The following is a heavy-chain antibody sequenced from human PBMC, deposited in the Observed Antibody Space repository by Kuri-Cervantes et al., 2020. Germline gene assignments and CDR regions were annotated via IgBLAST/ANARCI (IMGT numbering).Heavy chain of an antibody. CDR1: GYAFTSYD. CDR3: ASGGLQKDAFDI. Sequence: ASVKVSCKASGYAFTSYDINWVRQATGQGLEWMGWMNPNSGNTGYAQKFQGRVTITADNSTSTAYMELSSLRSEDTAVYYCASGGLQKDAFDIWGQGTMVTVSS. J-gene: IGHJ3*02. D-gene: IGHD5-24*01. CDR2: MNPNSGNT. V-gene: IGHV1-8*01.